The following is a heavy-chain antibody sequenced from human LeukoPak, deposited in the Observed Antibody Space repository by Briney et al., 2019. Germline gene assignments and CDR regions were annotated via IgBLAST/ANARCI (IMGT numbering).Heavy chain of an antibody. V-gene: IGHV1-69*01. CDR3: TRDRYSTSYISSSPPAY. CDR1: GGTFSSYA. J-gene: IGHJ4*02. Sequence: ASVKVSCKASGGTFSSYAISWVRQAPGQGLEWMGGIIPIFGTANYAQKFQGRVTITADESTSTAYMELSSLRSEDTAVYYCTRDRYSTSYISSSPPAYWGQGTLVTVSS. D-gene: IGHD6-6*01. CDR2: IIPIFGTA.